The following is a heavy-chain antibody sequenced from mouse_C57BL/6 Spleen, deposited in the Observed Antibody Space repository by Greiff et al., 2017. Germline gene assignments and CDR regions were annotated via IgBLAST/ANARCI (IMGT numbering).Heavy chain of an antibody. D-gene: IGHD2-2*01. V-gene: IGHV2-2*01. J-gene: IGHJ4*01. CDR2: IWSGGST. Sequence: VKLLESGPGLVQPSQSLSITCTVSGFSLTSYGVHWVRQSPGKGLEWLGVIWSGGSTDYNAAFISRLSISKDNSKSQVFFTMNSLQADDTAIDYCARKGMVTTWYAMDYWGQGTSVTVSS. CDR1: GFSLTSYG. CDR3: ARKGMVTTWYAMDY.